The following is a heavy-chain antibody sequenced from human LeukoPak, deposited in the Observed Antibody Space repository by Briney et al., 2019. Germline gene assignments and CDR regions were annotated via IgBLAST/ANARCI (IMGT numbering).Heavy chain of an antibody. J-gene: IGHJ4*02. V-gene: IGHV3-11*04. Sequence: GGSLRLSCAASGFTFSDYYMSWIRQAPGKGLEWVSYISSSGSTIYYADSVKGRFTISRDNTKNSLFLQMNSLRDDDTARYYCARGWATIPDWGQGSLVIVSS. D-gene: IGHD5-24*01. CDR3: ARGWATIPD. CDR1: GFTFSDYY. CDR2: ISSSGSTI.